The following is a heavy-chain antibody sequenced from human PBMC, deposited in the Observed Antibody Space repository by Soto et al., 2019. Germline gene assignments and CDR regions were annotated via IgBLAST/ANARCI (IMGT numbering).Heavy chain of an antibody. V-gene: IGHV1-69*10. J-gene: IGHJ6*02. CDR1: GGTFSSFG. CDR2: IIPVSPIA. CDR3: ATHGATTMARGAMKHYYYVMDV. Sequence: GASVKVSCKAPGGTFSSFGINWVRQAPGQGLEWMGGIIPVSPIANYAQNFQGRATITADKAANTVYMEISSLRSEDTAVYYCATHGATTMARGAMKHYYYVMDVWGQGTTVTVSS. D-gene: IGHD3-10*01.